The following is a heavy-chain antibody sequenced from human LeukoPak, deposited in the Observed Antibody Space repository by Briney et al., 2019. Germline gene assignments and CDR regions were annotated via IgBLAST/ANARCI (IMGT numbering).Heavy chain of an antibody. Sequence: ETLSLTCTVSGGSISSSSYYWGWIRQPPGKGLEWVSAISGSGGSTYYADSVKGRFTISRDNSKNTLYLQMNSLRAEDTAVYYCAKDPYVLLWFGELNQGYYGMDVWGKGTTVTVSS. CDR2: ISGSGGST. CDR3: AKDPYVLLWFGELNQGYYGMDV. D-gene: IGHD3-10*01. J-gene: IGHJ6*04. CDR1: GGSISSSSYY. V-gene: IGHV3-23*01.